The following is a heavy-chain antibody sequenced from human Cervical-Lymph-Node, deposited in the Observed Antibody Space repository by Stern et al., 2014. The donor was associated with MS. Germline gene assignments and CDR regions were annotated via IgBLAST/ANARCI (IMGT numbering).Heavy chain of an antibody. CDR2: IYYDGSQK. D-gene: IGHD2-2*01. CDR1: GFTFSRYG. V-gene: IGHV3-33*01. CDR3: ARDWVVLVPAASGMDV. J-gene: IGHJ6*02. Sequence: VQLVESGGGVVQPGQSLRLSCAASGFTFSRYGMHWVRQAPGKGLGWVAVIYYDGSQKFYAGSVKGRFTISRDNSKNTFYLQMTSLRADDTAVYYCARDWVVLVPAASGMDVWGQGTTVIVSS.